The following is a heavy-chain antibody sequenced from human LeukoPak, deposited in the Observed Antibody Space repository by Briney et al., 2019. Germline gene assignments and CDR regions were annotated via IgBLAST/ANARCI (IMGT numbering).Heavy chain of an antibody. D-gene: IGHD3-22*01. V-gene: IGHV3-48*01. J-gene: IGHJ3*02. Sequence: GGSLRLSCAASGFTFSSYSMNWVRQAPGKGLEWVSYISSSSTIYYADSVKGRFTISRDNAKNSLYLQMNSLRAEDTAVYYCAKPSSGYTSFHIWGQGTMVTVSS. CDR1: GFTFSSYS. CDR2: ISSSSTI. CDR3: AKPSSGYTSFHI.